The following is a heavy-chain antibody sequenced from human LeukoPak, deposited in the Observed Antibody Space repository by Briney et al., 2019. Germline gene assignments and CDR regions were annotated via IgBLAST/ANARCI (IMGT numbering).Heavy chain of an antibody. V-gene: IGHV3-7*01. CDR3: ATIYGVNPFDY. Sequence: PGGSLRLSCAAWGYTFNTYCMIWVPRAPGKGLEWVANIKQDGSEKYYVDSVRGRFTVSRDNAKNSLYLQMTSRRAEDTAVYYCATIYGVNPFDYWGQGTLVTVSS. CDR1: GYTFNTYC. J-gene: IGHJ4*02. CDR2: IKQDGSEK. D-gene: IGHD4-23*01.